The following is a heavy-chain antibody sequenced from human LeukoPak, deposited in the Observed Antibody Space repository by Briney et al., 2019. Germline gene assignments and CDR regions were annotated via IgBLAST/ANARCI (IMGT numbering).Heavy chain of an antibody. CDR1: GFTFDDYG. V-gene: IGHV3-20*04. D-gene: IGHD3-3*01. CDR2: INWNGGST. J-gene: IGHJ1*01. CDR3: ARLFETYDFWSGSDPSAEYFQH. Sequence: PGGSLRLSCAASGFTFDDYGMSWVRQAPGKGLEWVSGINWNGGSTGYADSVKGRFTISRDNAKNSLYLQMNSLRAEDTALYYCARLFETYDFWSGSDPSAEYFQHWGQGTLVTVSS.